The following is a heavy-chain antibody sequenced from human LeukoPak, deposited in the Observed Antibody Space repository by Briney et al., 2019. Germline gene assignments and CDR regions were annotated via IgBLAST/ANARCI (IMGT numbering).Heavy chain of an antibody. CDR3: AKDVSWGSYIT. J-gene: IGHJ5*02. Sequence: PGGSLRLSCAASGFTVSSNYMSWVRQAPGKGLEWVSVIYSGGSTYYADSVKGRFTISRDNSKNTLYLQMNSLRAGDTAVYYCAKDVSWGSYITWGQGTLVTVSS. D-gene: IGHD3-16*01. V-gene: IGHV3-53*01. CDR1: GFTVSSNY. CDR2: IYSGGST.